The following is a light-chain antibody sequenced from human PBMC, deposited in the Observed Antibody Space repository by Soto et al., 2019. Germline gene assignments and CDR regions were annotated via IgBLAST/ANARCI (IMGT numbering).Light chain of an antibody. CDR1: SSDVGDYNY. V-gene: IGLV2-14*01. CDR3: SSYRSISTLVL. CDR2: DVS. Sequence: QSALPQPASLSVSPGQSITIACTGTSSDVGDYNYVSWYQQHPGQAHKLMIYDVSNRPSGVSDRFAGSKSGNTASRTISGLQAEDEADYYCSSYRSISTLVLFGGGTKLTVL. J-gene: IGLJ2*01.